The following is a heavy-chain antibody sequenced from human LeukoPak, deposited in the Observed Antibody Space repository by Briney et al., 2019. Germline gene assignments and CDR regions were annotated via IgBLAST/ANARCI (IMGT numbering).Heavy chain of an antibody. CDR1: EGTFSSYA. CDR2: IIPIFGTA. V-gene: IGHV1-69*05. Sequence: SVKVSCKASEGTFSSYAISWVRQAPGQGLEWMGGIIPIFGTANYAQKFQGRVTITTDESTSTAYMELSSLRSEDTAVYYCASTYDSSGYYSPSWFDPWGQGTLVTVSS. CDR3: ASTYDSSGYYSPSWFDP. D-gene: IGHD3-22*01. J-gene: IGHJ5*02.